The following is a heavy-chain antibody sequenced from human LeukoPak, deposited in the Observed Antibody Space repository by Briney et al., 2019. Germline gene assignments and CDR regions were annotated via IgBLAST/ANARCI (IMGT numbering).Heavy chain of an antibody. D-gene: IGHD2-21*02. Sequence: SETLSLTCAVSGGSFSGYYWSWIRQPPGKGLEWIGEINHSGSTNYNPSLKSRVTISVDTSKNQFSLKLSSVTAADTAVYYCARQVKIVVVTATFDYWGQGTLVTVSS. V-gene: IGHV4-34*01. J-gene: IGHJ4*02. CDR1: GGSFSGYY. CDR2: INHSGST. CDR3: ARQVKIVVVTATFDY.